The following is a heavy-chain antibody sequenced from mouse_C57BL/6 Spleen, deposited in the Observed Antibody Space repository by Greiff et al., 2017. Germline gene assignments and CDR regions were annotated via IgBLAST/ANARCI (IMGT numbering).Heavy chain of an antibody. J-gene: IGHJ4*01. CDR3: ARYYGSSYKVYAMDY. D-gene: IGHD1-1*01. V-gene: IGHV1-26*01. CDR1: GYTFTDYY. Sequence: EVQLQQSGPELVKPGASVKISCKASGYTFTDYYMNWVKQSHGKSLEWIGDINPNNGGTSYNQKFKGKATLTVDKSSSTAYMELHILTSADSAVYYGARYYGSSYKVYAMDYWGQGTSVTVSS. CDR2: INPNNGGT.